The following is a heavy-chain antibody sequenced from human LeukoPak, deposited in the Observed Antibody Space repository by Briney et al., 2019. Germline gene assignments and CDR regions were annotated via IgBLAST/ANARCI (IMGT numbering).Heavy chain of an antibody. CDR1: GGSISSGGYY. CDR3: ARVTMIVVVIDY. V-gene: IGHV4-31*03. D-gene: IGHD3-22*01. CDR2: IYDSGST. J-gene: IGHJ4*02. Sequence: SQTLSLTCTVSGGSISSGGYYWSWIRQHSGRGLEWSGYIYDSGSTYYNPSLKSRVTISGDTSKNHFSLKLSSVTAADTAVYYCARVTMIVVVIDYWGQGTLVTVSS.